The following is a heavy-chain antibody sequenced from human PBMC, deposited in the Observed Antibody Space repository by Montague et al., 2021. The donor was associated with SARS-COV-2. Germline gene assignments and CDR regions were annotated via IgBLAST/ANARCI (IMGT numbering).Heavy chain of an antibody. CDR2: SNHRGST. J-gene: IGHJ4*02. D-gene: IGHD3-22*01. CDR1: GGSFSNYY. Sequence: SETLSLTCAVYGGSFSNYYWSWIRQPPGKGLEWIGDSNHRGSTNYNPSFKSRVTISVDTSKNQFSLKLNSVTAADTAVYYCARGILSMNIAVVVLLGGIYYFDSWGQGALVAVSS. CDR3: ARGILSMNIAVVVLLGGIYYFDS. V-gene: IGHV4-34*01.